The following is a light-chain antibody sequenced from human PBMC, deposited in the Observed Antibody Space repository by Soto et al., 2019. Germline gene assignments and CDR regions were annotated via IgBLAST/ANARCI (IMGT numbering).Light chain of an antibody. CDR2: GAS. Sequence: EIVLTQSPGTLSLSPGERATLSCRASQSISSSYLAWYQQKPGQAPRLLIYGASSRATGIPDRFIGSGSGTDFTLTISRLEPEDFAVYYCQHYGSSPYTFGQGTKVEIK. CDR3: QHYGSSPYT. CDR1: QSISSSY. V-gene: IGKV3-20*01. J-gene: IGKJ1*01.